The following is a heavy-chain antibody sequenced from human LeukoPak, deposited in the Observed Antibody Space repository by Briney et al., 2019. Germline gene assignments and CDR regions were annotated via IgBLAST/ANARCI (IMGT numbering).Heavy chain of an antibody. CDR1: GGSFRGYY. Sequence: SSETLSLTCAVYGGSFRGYYWSWIRQPPGKGLEWIGEINHRGSTKYNPSLKSRVTISVDTSKNQFSLNLRSAIAADTAVYYCARGDILTGYSYWGQGTLVTVSS. V-gene: IGHV4-34*01. CDR2: INHRGST. CDR3: ARGDILTGYSY. D-gene: IGHD3-9*01. J-gene: IGHJ4*02.